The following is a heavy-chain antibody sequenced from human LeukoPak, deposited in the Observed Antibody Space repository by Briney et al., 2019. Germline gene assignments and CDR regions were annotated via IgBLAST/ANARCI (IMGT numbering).Heavy chain of an antibody. Sequence: GGSLRLSCAASGFTFSDYYMSWIRQAPGKGLEWVSYISSSGSTVYSADSVKGRFTISRDNSKNTVFLQMNSLRVEDTALYYCTRGQSYCGADCYSDWGQGTLVTVSS. CDR1: GFTFSDYY. CDR2: ISSSGSTV. J-gene: IGHJ4*02. CDR3: TRGQSYCGADCYSD. D-gene: IGHD2-21*02. V-gene: IGHV3-11*04.